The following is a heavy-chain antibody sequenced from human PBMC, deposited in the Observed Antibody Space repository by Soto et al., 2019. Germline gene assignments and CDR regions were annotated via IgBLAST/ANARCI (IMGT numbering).Heavy chain of an antibody. Sequence: GASVKVSRKASGYTFTSYAIHWVRQAPGQRLEWMGWVNAGNGNTKYSQKLQGRVTITRDTSASTAYMELSSLRSEDTAVYYCARDVGYNWNLIDYWGQGTLVTVSS. CDR3: ARDVGYNWNLIDY. J-gene: IGHJ4*02. D-gene: IGHD1-20*01. CDR2: VNAGNGNT. CDR1: GYTFTSYA. V-gene: IGHV1-3*01.